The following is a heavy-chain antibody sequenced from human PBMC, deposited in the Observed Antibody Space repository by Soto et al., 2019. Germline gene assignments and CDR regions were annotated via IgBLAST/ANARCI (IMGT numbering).Heavy chain of an antibody. CDR1: GFTFSSYS. V-gene: IGHV3-21*01. D-gene: IGHD2-15*01. CDR3: ARVQGYCSGGSCYSRTLNWFDP. J-gene: IGHJ5*02. CDR2: ISSSSSYI. Sequence: GGSLRLSCAASGFTFSSYSMNWVRQAPGKGLEWVSSISSSSSYIYYADSVKGRFTISRDNAKNSRYLQMNSLRAEDTAVYYCARVQGYCSGGSCYSRTLNWFDPWGQGTLVTVSS.